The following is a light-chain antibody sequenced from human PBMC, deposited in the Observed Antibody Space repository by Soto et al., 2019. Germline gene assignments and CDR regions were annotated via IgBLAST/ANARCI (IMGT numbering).Light chain of an antibody. CDR3: QSYDSSLSGLV. CDR2: GNS. Sequence: QLVLTQPPSVSGAPGQRVTISCTGSSSNIGAGYDVHWYQQLPGTAPKLLIYGNSNRPSGVPDRFSGSKSGPSASLAITGLQAEDEADYYCQSYDSSLSGLVFGGGTKLTVL. CDR1: SSNIGAGYD. V-gene: IGLV1-40*01. J-gene: IGLJ2*01.